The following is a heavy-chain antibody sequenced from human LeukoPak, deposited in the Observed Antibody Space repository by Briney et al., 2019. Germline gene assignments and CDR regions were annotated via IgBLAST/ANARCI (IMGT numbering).Heavy chain of an antibody. J-gene: IGHJ4*02. CDR3: ARGYDFWSGHLNYYFDY. CDR1: GYSISRGYY. D-gene: IGHD3-3*01. Sequence: SETLSLTCTVSGYSISRGYYWGWIRQPPGKGREGIGSIYHSGSTYYNPSLKSRVTISVDTSKNQFSLKLSSVTAADTAVYYCARGYDFWSGHLNYYFDYWGQGTLVTVSS. CDR2: IYHSGST. V-gene: IGHV4-38-2*02.